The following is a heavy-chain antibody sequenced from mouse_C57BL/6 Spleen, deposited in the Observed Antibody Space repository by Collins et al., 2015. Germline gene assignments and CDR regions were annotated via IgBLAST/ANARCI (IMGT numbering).Heavy chain of an antibody. D-gene: IGHD2-3*01. V-gene: IGHV5-9-1*01. CDR3: ARHDGPWYFDV. Sequence: EVMLVESGGGLVKPGGSLKLSCAASGFTFSSYAMSWVRQTPEKRLEWVATISSGGSYTYYPDSVKGRFTISRDNAKNTLYLQMSSLRSEDTAMYYCARHDGPWYFDVWGARTTVTVSS. CDR2: ISSGGSYT. CDR1: GFTFSSYA. J-gene: IGHJ1*01.